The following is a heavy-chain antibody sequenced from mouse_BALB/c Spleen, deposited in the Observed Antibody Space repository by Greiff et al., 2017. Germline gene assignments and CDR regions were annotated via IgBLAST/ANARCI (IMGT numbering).Heavy chain of an antibody. V-gene: IGHV5-12-2*01. J-gene: IGHJ2*01. D-gene: IGHD4-1*01. CDR3: ARRDWAFDY. Sequence: EVKLVESGGGLVQPGGSLKLSCAASGFTFSSYTMSWVRQTPEKRLEWVAYISNGGGSTYYPDTVKGRFTISRDNAKNTLYLQMSSLKSEDTAMYYCARRDWAFDYWGQGTTLTVSS. CDR2: ISNGGGST. CDR1: GFTFSSYT.